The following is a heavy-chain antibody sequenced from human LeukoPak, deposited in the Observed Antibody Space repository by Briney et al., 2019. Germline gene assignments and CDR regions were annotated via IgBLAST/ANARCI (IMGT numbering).Heavy chain of an antibody. CDR3: ARQIESAGTAGFDF. Sequence: SETLSLTCTVSGVSISSYYWSWLRQPAGKGLEWIGRIYSTGSTNYNPSLKSRVTMSVDTSKNQFSLRLRSVTAADTAVYYCARQIESAGTAGFDFWGQGALVTVSS. V-gene: IGHV4-4*07. CDR2: IYSTGST. D-gene: IGHD6-13*01. J-gene: IGHJ4*02. CDR1: GVSISSYY.